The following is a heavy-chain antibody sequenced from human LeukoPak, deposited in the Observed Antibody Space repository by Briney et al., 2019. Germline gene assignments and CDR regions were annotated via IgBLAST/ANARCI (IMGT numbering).Heavy chain of an antibody. D-gene: IGHD2-8*02. V-gene: IGHV4-59*01. CDR3: ASDKHTTSYTGARYDPYYFAS. CDR1: GGSISNSF. Sequence: PSETLSLTCTVSGGSISNSFWSWIRQPPDKGLEFIGYISYSGSTNYNPSLKSRLTMSVDTAKNRVSLNLTSVTASDTAVYYCASDKHTTSYTGARYDPYYFASWGQQTLLAVSS. CDR2: ISYSGST. J-gene: IGHJ4*02.